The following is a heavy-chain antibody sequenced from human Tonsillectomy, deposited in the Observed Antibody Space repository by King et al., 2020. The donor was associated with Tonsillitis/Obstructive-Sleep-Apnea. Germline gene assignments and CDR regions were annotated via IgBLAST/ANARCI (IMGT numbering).Heavy chain of an antibody. CDR3: AGDWI. CDR1: GFTFSSYA. D-gene: IGHD2-2*03. Sequence: VQLVESGGGVVQPGRSLRLSCAASGFTFSSYAMHWVRQAPGKGLEWVAVISYDGSNKYYADSVKGRFTISRDNSKNTLYLQMNSLRAEDTAVYYCAGDWIRGQGTLVTVSS. J-gene: IGHJ4*02. CDR2: ISYDGSNK. V-gene: IGHV3-30*01.